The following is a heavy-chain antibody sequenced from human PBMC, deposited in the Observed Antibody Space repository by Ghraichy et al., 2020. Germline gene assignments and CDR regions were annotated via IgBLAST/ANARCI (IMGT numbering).Heavy chain of an antibody. CDR2: IHHTGGS. CDR1: GASMTDYY. CDR3: AKGWYGDFLV. Sequence: ESLNISCTVSGASMTDYYWTWIRQPPGKGLEWIGFIHHTGGSKYNPSLEGRVAISLDTSRGQFSLRVSSVTAADTAVYYCAKGWYGDFLVWGQGTLVNVSS. D-gene: IGHD3-10*01. V-gene: IGHV4-59*13. J-gene: IGHJ1*01.